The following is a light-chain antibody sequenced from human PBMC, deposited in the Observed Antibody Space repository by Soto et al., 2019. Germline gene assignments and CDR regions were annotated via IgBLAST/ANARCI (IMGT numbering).Light chain of an antibody. V-gene: IGLV1-47*01. CDR2: RNN. J-gene: IGLJ2*01. Sequence: QSVLTQPPSASGTPGQRVTISCSGSSSNIGSNYVYWYQQLPGTAPKHLIYRNNQRPSGVPDRFSGSQSGTSASLAISGLRSEDEADYYCAAWDDSLSVPVFGGGTKLTVL. CDR1: SSNIGSNY. CDR3: AAWDDSLSVPV.